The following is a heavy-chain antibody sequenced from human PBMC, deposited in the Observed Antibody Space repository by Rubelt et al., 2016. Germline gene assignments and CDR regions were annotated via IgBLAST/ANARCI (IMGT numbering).Heavy chain of an antibody. J-gene: IGHJ4*02. CDR1: GFTLDDYA. CDR3: ARGASVWGTGLDY. CDR2: ISWNSGSI. Sequence: GGGLVQPGRSLRLSCAASGFTLDDYAMHWVRQAPGQGLEWVSGISWNSGSIGYADSVKGRFTISGDNAKNSLYLQMNSLRAEDTAVYYCARGASVWGTGLDYWGQGTLVTVSS. V-gene: IGHV3-9*01. D-gene: IGHD3-16*01.